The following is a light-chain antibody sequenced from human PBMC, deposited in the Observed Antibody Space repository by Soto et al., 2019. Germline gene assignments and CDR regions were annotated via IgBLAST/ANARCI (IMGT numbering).Light chain of an antibody. J-gene: IGKJ1*01. CDR1: QSVRSN. V-gene: IGKV3-15*01. CDR3: QQYNNRPT. Sequence: IVMTQFPATLSVFPGERATLSCRASQSVRSNLDWYQQKPGQAPRLLIYDATTRATGIPARFNGSGSGTEFTLSISSLQSEDIAVYYCQQYNNRPTFGQGTKVDIK. CDR2: DAT.